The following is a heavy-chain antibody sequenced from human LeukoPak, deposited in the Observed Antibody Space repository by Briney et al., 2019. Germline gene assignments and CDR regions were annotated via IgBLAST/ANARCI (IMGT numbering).Heavy chain of an antibody. CDR2: IKTDGSIA. V-gene: IGHV3-74*01. CDR1: GFSFSFYW. CDR3: ARDRSPGNFDY. Sequence: GGSLRLSCAASGFSFSFYWMHCVRQAPGKGPGWVSRIKTDGSIADYADSVKGRFTISRDNAKNTLYLQMNSLRAEDTAVYYCARDRSPGNFDYWGQGTLVTVSS. D-gene: IGHD3-10*01. J-gene: IGHJ4*02.